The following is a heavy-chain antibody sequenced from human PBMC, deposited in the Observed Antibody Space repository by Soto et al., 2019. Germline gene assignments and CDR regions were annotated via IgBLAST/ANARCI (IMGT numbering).Heavy chain of an antibody. V-gene: IGHV4-59*08. J-gene: IGHJ6*03. CDR2: IYYSGST. CDR1: GGSISSYY. CDR3: ARHAQNYYYMDV. Sequence: PSETLSLTCTVSGGSISSYYWSWIRQPPGKGLEWIGYIYYSGSTNYNPSLKSRVTISVDTSKNQFSLKLSSVTAADTAVYYCARHAQNYYYMDVWGKGTTVTVSS.